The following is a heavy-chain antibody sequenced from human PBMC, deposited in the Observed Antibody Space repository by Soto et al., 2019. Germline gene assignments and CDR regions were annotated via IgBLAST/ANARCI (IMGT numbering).Heavy chain of an antibody. D-gene: IGHD3-22*01. CDR2: IIPIFGTA. V-gene: IGHV1-69*06. Sequence: SVRVSCKXSGGTFSSYAISWVRQAPGQGLEWMGGIIPIFGTANYAQKFQGRVTITADKSTSTAYMELSSLRSEDTAVYYCARDPSVSYYYDSSGLFFDYWGQGTLVTVSS. CDR1: GGTFSSYA. CDR3: ARDPSVSYYYDSSGLFFDY. J-gene: IGHJ4*02.